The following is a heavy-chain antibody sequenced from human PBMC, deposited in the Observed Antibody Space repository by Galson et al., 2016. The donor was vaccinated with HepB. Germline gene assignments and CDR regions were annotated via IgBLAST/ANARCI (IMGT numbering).Heavy chain of an antibody. J-gene: IGHJ6*02. CDR3: ARDGRRGYDMDV. CDR2: IVSNRRTI. V-gene: IGHV3-48*02. Sequence: SLRLSCAASGFTFSDYSMNWVRQAPGKGLEWVSYIVSNRRTIYYADSARGRFTISRDNAKNSLYLQMNSLRDEDTAVYYCARDGRRGYDMDVWGQGTTATVSS. CDR1: GFTFSDYS.